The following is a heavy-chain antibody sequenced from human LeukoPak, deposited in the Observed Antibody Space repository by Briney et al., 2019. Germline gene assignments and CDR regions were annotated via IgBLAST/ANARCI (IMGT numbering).Heavy chain of an antibody. CDR1: GGSISSYY. CDR3: AKSREGYGMDV. CDR2: IYYSGST. V-gene: IGHV4-59*08. Sequence: PSETLSLTCTVSGGSISSYYWSWIRQPPGKGLEWIGYIYYSGSTNYNPSLKSRVTISVDTSKNQFSLKLSSVTAADTVVYYCAKSREGYGMDVWGQGTTVTVSS. J-gene: IGHJ6*02.